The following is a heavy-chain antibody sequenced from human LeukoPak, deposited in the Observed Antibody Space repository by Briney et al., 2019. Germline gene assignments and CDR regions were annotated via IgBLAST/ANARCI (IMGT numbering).Heavy chain of an antibody. CDR3: ASSRLTGYCFDY. CDR1: GGSFSGYY. CDR2: INHSGST. J-gene: IGHJ4*02. V-gene: IGHV4-34*01. D-gene: IGHD3-9*01. Sequence: PSETLSLTCAVYGGSFSGYYWSWIRQPPGKGLEWIGEINHSGSTNYNPSLKSRVTISVDTSKNQFSLKLSSVTAADTAVYYCASSRLTGYCFDYWGQGTLVTVSS.